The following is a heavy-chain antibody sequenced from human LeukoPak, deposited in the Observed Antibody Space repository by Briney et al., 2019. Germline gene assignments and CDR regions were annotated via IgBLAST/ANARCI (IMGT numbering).Heavy chain of an antibody. Sequence: ASVKVSCKASGYTFTSYGISWVRQAPGQGLERMGWISAYNGNTNYAQKLQGRVTMTTDTSTSTAYMELRSLRSDDTAAYYCARETTYYYDSSGYYYYYYMDVWGKGTTVTVSS. CDR2: ISAYNGNT. D-gene: IGHD3-22*01. CDR3: ARETTYYYDSSGYYYYYYMDV. CDR1: GYTFTSYG. V-gene: IGHV1-18*01. J-gene: IGHJ6*03.